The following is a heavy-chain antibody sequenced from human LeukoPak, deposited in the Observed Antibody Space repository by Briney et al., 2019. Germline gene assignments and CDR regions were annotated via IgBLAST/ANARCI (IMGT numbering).Heavy chain of an antibody. V-gene: IGHV1-3*01. CDR1: GYTFTRYA. J-gene: IGHJ5*02. CDR3: ARGYYDILTGYSRTWFDP. Sequence: ASVKVSCKASGYTFTRYALHWVRQAPGQRLESMGWINGGNGNTKYSQKFQGRVTITRDTSASTAYMELSSLRSEDTAVYYCARGYYDILTGYSRTWFDPWGQGTLVTVSS. CDR2: INGGNGNT. D-gene: IGHD3-9*01.